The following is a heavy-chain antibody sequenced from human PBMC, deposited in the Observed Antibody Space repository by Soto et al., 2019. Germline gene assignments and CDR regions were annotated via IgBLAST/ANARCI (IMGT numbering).Heavy chain of an antibody. D-gene: IGHD3-3*01. CDR2: TYYRSKWYS. V-gene: IGHV6-1*01. CDR1: GGSISSGG. Sequence: SETLSLTCTVSGGSISSGGYYWSWIRQSPSRGLEWLGRTYYRSKWYSDYAVSVKSRVTISPDTSKNQFSLKLSSVTAADTAVYYCARGPPFGRWGQGTLVTVSS. CDR3: ARGPPFGR. J-gene: IGHJ4*02.